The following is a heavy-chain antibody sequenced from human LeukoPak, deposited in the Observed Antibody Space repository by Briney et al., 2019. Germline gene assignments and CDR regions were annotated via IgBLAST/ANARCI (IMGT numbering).Heavy chain of an antibody. V-gene: IGHV1-2*06. D-gene: IGHD6-13*01. CDR1: GYTLTELS. Sequence: GASVKVSCKVSGYTLTELSMHWVRQAPGQGLEWMGRINPNSGGTNYAQKFQGRVTMTRDTSISTAYMELSRLRSDDTAVYYCARDLTRIAAAGTGYWGQGTLVTVSS. J-gene: IGHJ4*02. CDR2: INPNSGGT. CDR3: ARDLTRIAAAGTGY.